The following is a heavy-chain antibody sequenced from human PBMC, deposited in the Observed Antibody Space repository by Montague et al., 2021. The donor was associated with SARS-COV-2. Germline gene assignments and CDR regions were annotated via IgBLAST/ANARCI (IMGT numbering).Heavy chain of an antibody. Sequence: CAISGDSVSSNTAAWNWSRQSPSSGLEWLGRTYYRSKWYNDYAVSVKSRIDINADTSKNQFSLQLNSVTPEDTAVYYCARGISATNKWGQGTLVTVSS. D-gene: IGHD6-13*01. J-gene: IGHJ4*02. CDR2: TYYRSKWYN. V-gene: IGHV6-1*01. CDR1: GDSVSSNTAA. CDR3: ARGISATNK.